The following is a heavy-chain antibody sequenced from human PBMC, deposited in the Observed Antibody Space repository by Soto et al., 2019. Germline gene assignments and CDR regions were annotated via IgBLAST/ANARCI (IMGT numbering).Heavy chain of an antibody. J-gene: IGHJ5*02. Sequence: ASAKVSCKASGYNFTSYGISWVRQAPGQGLEWMGWISCYNGNTYYAQKLQGRVTMTTDTSTSTAYMELRSLRSDARSVYYCAMGGEAAGTFNWFDPWGHGTLVTVSS. CDR3: AMGGEAAGTFNWFDP. CDR1: GYNFTSYG. CDR2: ISCYNGNT. V-gene: IGHV1-18*01. D-gene: IGHD6-13*01.